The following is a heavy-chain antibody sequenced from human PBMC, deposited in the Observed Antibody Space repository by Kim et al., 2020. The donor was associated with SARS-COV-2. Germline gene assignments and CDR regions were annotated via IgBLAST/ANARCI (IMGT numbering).Heavy chain of an antibody. CDR3: AKDRNDFWSGYSGDFDY. V-gene: IGHV3-30*02. D-gene: IGHD3-3*01. Sequence: VKGRFTISRDNSKNTLYLQMNSLRAEDTAVYYCAKDRNDFWSGYSGDFDYWGQGTLVTVSS. J-gene: IGHJ4*02.